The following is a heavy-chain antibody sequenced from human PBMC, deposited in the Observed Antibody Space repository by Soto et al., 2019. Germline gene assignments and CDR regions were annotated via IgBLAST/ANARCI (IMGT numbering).Heavy chain of an antibody. CDR3: AREGPNWLNWLDS. V-gene: IGHV4-34*01. CDR2: IEHSGST. D-gene: IGHD1-1*01. CDR1: GGSFSGYY. Sequence: SETLSLTCAVYGGSFSGYYWSWVRQSPGKGLEWIGVIEHSGSTNYNPSFKSRVTMAIATSKNQFSLRLRSMTAADAAVDYCAREGPNWLNWLDSWGQGTRVTVSS. J-gene: IGHJ5*01.